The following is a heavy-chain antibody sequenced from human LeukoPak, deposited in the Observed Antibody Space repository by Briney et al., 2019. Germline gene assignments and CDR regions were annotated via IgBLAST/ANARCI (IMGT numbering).Heavy chain of an antibody. D-gene: IGHD4-11*01. V-gene: IGHV4-34*01. CDR3: ARIPNDYSNYSDY. CDR2: INHSGGT. Sequence: SETLSLTCALYGGSFSGYYWTWIRQPPGKGLEWIGEINHSGGTNHNPSLKSRVTISVDTSKNQFSLKLSSVTAADTAVYYCARIPNDYSNYSDYWGQGTLVTVSS. CDR1: GGSFSGYY. J-gene: IGHJ4*02.